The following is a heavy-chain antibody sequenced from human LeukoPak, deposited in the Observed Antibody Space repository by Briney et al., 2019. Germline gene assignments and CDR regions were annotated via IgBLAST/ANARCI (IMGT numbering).Heavy chain of an antibody. CDR1: GYTFTSYY. V-gene: IGHV1-46*01. D-gene: IGHD5-18*01. Sequence: GASVKVSCNASGYTFTSYYMHWVRQAPGQGLEWMGIINPSGGSTSYAQKFQGRVTMTRDTSTSTVYMELSSLRSEDTAVYYCARDQGDTAMVTNLDYWGQGTLVTVSS. CDR3: ARDQGDTAMVTNLDY. CDR2: INPSGGST. J-gene: IGHJ4*02.